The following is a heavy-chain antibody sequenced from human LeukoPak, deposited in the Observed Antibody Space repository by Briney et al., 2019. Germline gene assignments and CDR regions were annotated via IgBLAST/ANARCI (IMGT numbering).Heavy chain of an antibody. CDR3: ARVPRPGYCSSTSCYPDAFDI. J-gene: IGHJ3*02. Sequence: SSETLSLTCTVSGGSISSGDYYWSWIRQPPGKGLEWIGYIYYRGSTYSHPSLKSRVTISVDTSKNQFSLKLSSVTAADTAVYYCARVPRPGYCSSTSCYPDAFDIWGQGTMVTVSS. D-gene: IGHD2-2*03. CDR1: GGSISSGDYY. CDR2: IYYRGST. V-gene: IGHV4-30-4*08.